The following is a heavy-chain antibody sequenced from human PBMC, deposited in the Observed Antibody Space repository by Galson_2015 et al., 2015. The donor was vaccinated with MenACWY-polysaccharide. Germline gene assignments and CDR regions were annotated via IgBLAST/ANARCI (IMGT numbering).Heavy chain of an antibody. Sequence: SETLSLTCAVSGYSISSGYYWGWIRQPPGKGLEWIANIFHSGTTYYNPSLKSRVTISVDTSKNQFSLKLSSVTAADTAVYYCARVEKYSGSLYILYWGQGTLVTVSS. CDR2: IFHSGTT. J-gene: IGHJ4*02. CDR3: ARVEKYSGSLYILY. V-gene: IGHV4-38-2*01. D-gene: IGHD1-26*01. CDR1: GYSISSGYY.